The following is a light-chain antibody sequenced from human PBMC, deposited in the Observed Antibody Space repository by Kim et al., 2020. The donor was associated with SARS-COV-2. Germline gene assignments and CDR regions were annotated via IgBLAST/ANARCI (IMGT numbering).Light chain of an antibody. Sequence: GQSVTFSRSGSSSNIGSNYVYWYQQLPGTAPKLLIYRNNQRPSGVPDRFSGSKSGTSASLAISGLRSEDEADYYCAAWDDSLSGPVFGGGTQLTVL. CDR3: AAWDDSLSGPV. V-gene: IGLV1-47*01. CDR1: SSNIGSNY. CDR2: RNN. J-gene: IGLJ2*01.